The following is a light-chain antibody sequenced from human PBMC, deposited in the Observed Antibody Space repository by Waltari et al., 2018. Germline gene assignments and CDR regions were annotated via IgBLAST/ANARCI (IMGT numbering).Light chain of an antibody. Sequence: DIQMTQSPSTLSASVGARVTITCRASQSISSWLAWYQQKPGKAPKLLIYKASSLESGVPARFSGSGSGTEFTLTISSLQSDDFATYYCQQYNSDSRTFGQGTKVEIK. J-gene: IGKJ1*01. CDR3: QQYNSDSRT. V-gene: IGKV1-5*03. CDR1: QSISSW. CDR2: KAS.